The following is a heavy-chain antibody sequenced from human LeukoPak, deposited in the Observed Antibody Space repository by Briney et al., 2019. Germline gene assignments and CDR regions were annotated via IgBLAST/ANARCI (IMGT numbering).Heavy chain of an antibody. J-gene: IGHJ6*03. Sequence: SQTLSLTCTVSGGSISSGSYYWSWIRQPAGKGLEWIGRIYTSGSTNYNPSLKSRVTISVDTSKNQFSLKLSSVTAADTAVYHCARDQPYMDVWGKGATVTVSS. CDR2: IYTSGST. CDR1: GGSISSGSYY. CDR3: ARDQPYMDV. V-gene: IGHV4-61*02.